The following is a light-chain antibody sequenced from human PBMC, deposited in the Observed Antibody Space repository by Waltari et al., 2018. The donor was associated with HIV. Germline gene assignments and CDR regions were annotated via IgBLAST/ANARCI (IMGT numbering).Light chain of an antibody. V-gene: IGLV2-23*02. CDR1: SSNVGPYNL. CDR2: EVK. CDR3: CSYAGSDTLV. J-gene: IGLJ3*02. Sequence: HSALTQPASVSGSPGQSITISCTGTSSNVGPYNLVPWYQPPPGKAPKHLIYEVKRRPSGLSDRFSGSKSGNTASLTVSGLQAEDEAIYYCCSYAGSDTLVFGGGTSLTIL.